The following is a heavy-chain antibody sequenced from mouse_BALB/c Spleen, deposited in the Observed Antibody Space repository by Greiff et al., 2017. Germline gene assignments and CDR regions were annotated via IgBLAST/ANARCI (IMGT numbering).Heavy chain of an antibody. J-gene: IGHJ2*01. CDR3: TREGHIYYFDY. V-gene: IGHV1-55*01. CDR2: IYPGSGST. Sequence: QVQLKQSGAELVKPGASVKLSCTASGFNIKDTYMHWVKQRPGQGLEWIGNIYPGSGSTNYDEKFKSKATLTVDTSSSTAYMQLSSLTSEDSAVYYCTREGHIYYFDYWGQGTTLTVSS. D-gene: IGHD3-1*01. CDR1: GFNIKDTY.